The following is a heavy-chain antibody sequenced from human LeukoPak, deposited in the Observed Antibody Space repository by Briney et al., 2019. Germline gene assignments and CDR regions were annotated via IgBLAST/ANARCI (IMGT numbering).Heavy chain of an antibody. CDR1: GYSFTTYW. Sequence: GESLQISCKGSGYSFTTYWIDWVRQMPGKGLEWMGIIYPGDSDTRYSPSFQGQVTISADKSISTAYLQWNSLKASDTAMYYCARLGDVVPPYYFDYWGQGTLVTVSS. V-gene: IGHV5-51*01. J-gene: IGHJ4*02. CDR2: IYPGDSDT. CDR3: ARLGDVVPPYYFDY.